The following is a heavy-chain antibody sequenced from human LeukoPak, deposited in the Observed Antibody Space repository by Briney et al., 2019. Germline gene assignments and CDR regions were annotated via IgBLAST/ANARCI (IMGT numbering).Heavy chain of an antibody. CDR2: TGFSDT. J-gene: IGHJ4*02. D-gene: IGHD3-16*01. CDR3: ARLLGTGTPFDY. V-gene: IGHV5-51*01. CDR1: GYRFSNYW. Sequence: GESLQISCHGSGYRFSNYWIGWVRPMPGKGLEWMGVTGFSDTRYNPSFRGQVTISADKSINTAYLQWSSLKASDTAIYYCARLLGTGTPFDYWGQGTLVTVSS.